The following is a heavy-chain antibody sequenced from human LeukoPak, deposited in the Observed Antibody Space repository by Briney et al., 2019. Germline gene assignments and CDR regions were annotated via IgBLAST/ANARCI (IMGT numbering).Heavy chain of an antibody. J-gene: IGHJ4*02. Sequence: GGSLRLSCAASGFTFSSYWMSWLRQAPGRGLEWVANIKQDGSEQQYVDSVKGRFTSSRDNAKTSLYLQMNSLRAEDTAVYYCARGLDWSWDYWGQGTLVTVSS. D-gene: IGHD3-9*01. CDR1: GFTFSSYW. CDR3: ARGLDWSWDY. CDR2: IKQDGSEQ. V-gene: IGHV3-7*05.